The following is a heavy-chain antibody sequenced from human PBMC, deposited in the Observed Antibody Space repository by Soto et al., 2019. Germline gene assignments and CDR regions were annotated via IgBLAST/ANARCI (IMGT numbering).Heavy chain of an antibody. Sequence: GGSLRLSCAASGFTFSSYWMSWVRQAPGKGLEWVANIKQDGSEKYYVDSVKGRFTISRDNAKNSLYLQMNSLRAEDTAVYYCAKSRWLGANYYYYMDVWGKGTTVTVSS. CDR1: GFTFSSYW. V-gene: IGHV3-7*03. CDR2: IKQDGSEK. J-gene: IGHJ6*03. D-gene: IGHD5-12*01. CDR3: AKSRWLGANYYYYMDV.